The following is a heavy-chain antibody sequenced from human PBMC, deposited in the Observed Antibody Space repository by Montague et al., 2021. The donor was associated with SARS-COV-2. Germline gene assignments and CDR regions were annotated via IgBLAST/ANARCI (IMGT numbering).Heavy chain of an antibody. V-gene: IGHV3-23*01. CDR2: ISHSGGRK. D-gene: IGHD3-22*01. Sequence: SLRLSCAASGFTFSSYAMSWVRQAPGKGLEWVSGISHSGGRKYYADSVKGRFTISRDNAKNTLYLQMNSLRAEDTAVYYCAKGRECITMIVVVITLDDFDYWGQGTLVTVSS. CDR3: AKGRECITMIVVVITLDDFDY. J-gene: IGHJ4*02. CDR1: GFTFSSYA.